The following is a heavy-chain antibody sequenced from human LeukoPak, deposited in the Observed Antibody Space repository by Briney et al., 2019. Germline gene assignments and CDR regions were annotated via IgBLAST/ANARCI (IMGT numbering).Heavy chain of an antibody. V-gene: IGHV3-21*01. CDR1: GFTFSSYS. Sequence: GGSLRLSCAASGFTFSSYSMNWVRQAPGKGLEWVSSISSSSSYIYYADSVKGRFTISRDNAKNSLYLQMNSLRAEDTAVYYCARDDAAYCGGDCYSPDAFDIWGQGTMVTVSS. D-gene: IGHD2-21*02. CDR3: ARDDAAYCGGDCYSPDAFDI. J-gene: IGHJ3*02. CDR2: ISSSSSYI.